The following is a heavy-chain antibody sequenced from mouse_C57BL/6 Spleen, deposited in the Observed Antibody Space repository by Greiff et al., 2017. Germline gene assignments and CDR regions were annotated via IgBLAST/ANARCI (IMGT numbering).Heavy chain of an antibody. CDR2: ISYSGST. CDR1: GYSITSGYD. Sequence: EVQLQESGPGMVKPSQSLSLTCTVTGYSITSGYDWHWIRHFPGNKLEWMAYISYSGSTNYNPSLKSRISITHDTSKNHFFLKLNSVTTEDTATYYCARGGLPWGSSYYFDYWGQGTTLTVSS. D-gene: IGHD1-1*01. J-gene: IGHJ2*01. V-gene: IGHV3-1*01. CDR3: ARGGLPWGSSYYFDY.